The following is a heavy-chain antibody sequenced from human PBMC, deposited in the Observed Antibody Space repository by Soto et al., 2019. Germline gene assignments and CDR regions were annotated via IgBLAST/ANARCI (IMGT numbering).Heavy chain of an antibody. CDR2: IIPIFGTA. CDR3: ARDAFGSDYTRGGDY. J-gene: IGHJ4*02. CDR1: GGTFSSHA. V-gene: IGHV1-69*01. D-gene: IGHD1-26*01. Sequence: QVQLVQSGAEVKKPGSSVKVSCKASGGTFSSHAISWVRQAPGQGLEWMGGIIPIFGTANYAQNFQGRVTITADESTSTAYMDLSSLRSEDTAVDYCARDAFGSDYTRGGDYWGQGTLVTVSS.